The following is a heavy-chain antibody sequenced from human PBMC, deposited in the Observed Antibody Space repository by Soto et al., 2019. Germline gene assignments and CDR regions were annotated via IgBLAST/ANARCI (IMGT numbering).Heavy chain of an antibody. V-gene: IGHV3-13*04. Sequence: EVQLVESGGGLVQPGGSLRLSCAASGFTFSSYDMQWVRQATGKGLEWVSAIGTAGDTYYPGSVKGRFTISRENAKNSLYLQMNSLRAWDTEVYYCARYPPGGYHYYYGMDVWGQGTTVTVSS. J-gene: IGHJ6*02. CDR1: GFTFSSYD. D-gene: IGHD3-22*01. CDR2: IGTAGDT. CDR3: ARYPPGGYHYYYGMDV.